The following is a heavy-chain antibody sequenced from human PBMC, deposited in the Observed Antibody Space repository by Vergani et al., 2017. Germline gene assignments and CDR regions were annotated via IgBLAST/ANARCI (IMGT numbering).Heavy chain of an antibody. D-gene: IGHD2-2*01. CDR3: ARQRAGVVVPTNWFDP. J-gene: IGHJ5*02. CDR2: IYPGDSDT. V-gene: IGHV5-51*01. Sequence: EVQLVQSGAEVKKPGESLKISCKGSGYSFTSYWIGWVRQMPGKGLEWMGIIYPGDSDTRYSLSFQGQVTISADKSISTAYLQWSSLKASDTAMYYCARQRAGVVVPTNWFDPWGQGTLVTVSS. CDR1: GYSFTSYW.